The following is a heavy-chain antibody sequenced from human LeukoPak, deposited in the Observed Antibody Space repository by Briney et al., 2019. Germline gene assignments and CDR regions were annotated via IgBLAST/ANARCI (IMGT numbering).Heavy chain of an antibody. Sequence: GGSLRLSCAASGFTFSSYWMHWVRQAPGKGLVWVSRINSDGSSTSYADSVKGRFTISRDNAKNTLYLQMNSLRAEDTAVYYCARFKDRGYSYGPYYFDDWGQGTLVTVSS. V-gene: IGHV3-74*01. CDR3: ARFKDRGYSYGPYYFDD. J-gene: IGHJ4*02. CDR1: GFTFSSYW. D-gene: IGHD5-18*01. CDR2: INSDGSST.